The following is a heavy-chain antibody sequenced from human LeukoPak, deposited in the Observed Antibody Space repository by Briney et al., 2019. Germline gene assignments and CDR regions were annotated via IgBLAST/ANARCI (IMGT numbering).Heavy chain of an antibody. CDR2: IRYDGSNK. CDR3: AKDLPYSSGRGLDY. CDR1: GFTFSNAW. J-gene: IGHJ4*02. D-gene: IGHD6-25*01. V-gene: IGHV3-30*02. Sequence: GGSLRLSCAASGFTFSNAWMSWVRQAPGKGLEWVAFIRYDGSNKYYADSVKGRFTISRDNSKNTLYLQMNSLRAEDTAVYYCAKDLPYSSGRGLDYWGQGTLVTVSS.